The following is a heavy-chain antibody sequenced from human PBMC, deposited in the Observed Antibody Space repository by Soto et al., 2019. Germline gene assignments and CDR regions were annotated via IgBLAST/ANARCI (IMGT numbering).Heavy chain of an antibody. V-gene: IGHV3-30*18. CDR2: ISYDGSNK. Sequence: PGGSLRLSCAASGFTFSSYGMHWVRQAPGKGLEWVAVISYDGSNKYYADSVKGRFTISRDNSKNTLYLQMNSLRAEDTAVYYCAKDLPMIVVVPAGYGMDVWAQRTTVTVSS. D-gene: IGHD3-22*01. CDR3: AKDLPMIVVVPAGYGMDV. J-gene: IGHJ6*02. CDR1: GFTFSSYG.